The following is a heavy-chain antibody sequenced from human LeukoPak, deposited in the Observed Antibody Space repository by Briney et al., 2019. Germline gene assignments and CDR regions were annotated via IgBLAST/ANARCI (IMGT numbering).Heavy chain of an antibody. D-gene: IGHD6-13*01. CDR3: ATTYSSSSSWFDP. CDR2: INHSGST. J-gene: IGHJ5*02. Sequence: SETLSLTCTVSGGSISSYYWSWIRQPPGKGLEWIGEINHSGSTNYNPSLKSRVTISVDTSKNQFSLKLSSVTAADTAVYYCATTYSSSSSWFDPWGQGTLVTVSS. V-gene: IGHV4-34*01. CDR1: GGSISSYY.